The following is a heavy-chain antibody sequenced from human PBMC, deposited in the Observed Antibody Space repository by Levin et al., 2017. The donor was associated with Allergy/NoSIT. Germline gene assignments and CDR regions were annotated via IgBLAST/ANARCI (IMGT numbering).Heavy chain of an antibody. V-gene: IGHV1-2*02. D-gene: IGHD6-6*01. CDR3: ARPTIAARRGVYNWFDP. J-gene: IGHJ5*02. Sequence: ASVKVSCKASGYSFTDYYMHWVRSAPGQGLEWMGWINTNSGGTTYAQKFQDRVTMTRDTSISTVYMDLSRLTSDDTAVYYCARPTIAARRGVYNWFDPWAREPWSPSPQ. CDR1: GYSFTDYY. CDR2: INTNSGGT.